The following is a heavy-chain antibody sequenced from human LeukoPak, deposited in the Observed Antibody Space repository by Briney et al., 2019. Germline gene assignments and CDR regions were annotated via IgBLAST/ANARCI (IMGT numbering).Heavy chain of an antibody. CDR2: ISYTGST. CDR3: ARGLDEEYQGVTPQIDY. V-gene: IGHV4-59*12. J-gene: IGHJ4*02. CDR1: GGSIGGDH. Sequence: SETLSLTCTVSGGSIGGDHWSWIRQAPGKGLEWIGYISYTGSTSYNPSLRNRVTISLHTSENQFSLRLTSVTAADTAVYYCARGLDEEYQGVTPQIDYWGQGTLVTVS. D-gene: IGHD4-23*01.